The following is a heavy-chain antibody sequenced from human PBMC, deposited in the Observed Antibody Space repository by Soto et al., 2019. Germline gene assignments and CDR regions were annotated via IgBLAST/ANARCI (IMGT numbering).Heavy chain of an antibody. Sequence: PSETLSLTCTVSGGSISSVGYYWSWIRQHPGKGLEWIGYIYYSGSTYYNPSLKSRVTIPVDTSKNQFSLKLSSVTAADTAVYYCAREPDPDNYYYYGMDVWGQGTTVTVSS. CDR2: IYYSGST. V-gene: IGHV4-31*03. J-gene: IGHJ6*02. CDR1: GGSISSVGYY. CDR3: AREPDPDNYYYYGMDV.